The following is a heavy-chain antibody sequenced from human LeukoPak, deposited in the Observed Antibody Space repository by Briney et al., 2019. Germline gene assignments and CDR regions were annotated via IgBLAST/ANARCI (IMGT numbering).Heavy chain of an antibody. J-gene: IGHJ5*02. CDR2: ISTSGNI. D-gene: IGHD4-11*01. CDR1: GSSMNGFQ. CDR3: ARGQSYRKSQNWFGP. V-gene: IGHV4-4*07. Sequence: SETLSLTCTVSGSSMNGFQWSWIRQPAGKGLEWIGRISTSGNINYTPSLKSRVAMSVDTSKNQFSLKLTSVTAADTAVYFCARGQSYRKSQNWFGPWGQGTLVTVSS.